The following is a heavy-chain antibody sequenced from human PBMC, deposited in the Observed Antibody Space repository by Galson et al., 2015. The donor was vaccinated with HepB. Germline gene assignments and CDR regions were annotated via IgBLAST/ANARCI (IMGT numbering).Heavy chain of an antibody. CDR3: ARERAGARSMVRGVFDY. V-gene: IGHV3-30*04. CDR1: GFTFSSYA. Sequence: SLRLSCAASGFTFSSYAMHWVRQAPGKGLEWVAVISYDGSNKYYADSVKGRFTISRDNSKNTLYLQMNSLRAEDTAVYYCARERAGARSMVRGVFDYWGQGTLVTVSS. CDR2: ISYDGSNK. D-gene: IGHD3-10*01. J-gene: IGHJ4*02.